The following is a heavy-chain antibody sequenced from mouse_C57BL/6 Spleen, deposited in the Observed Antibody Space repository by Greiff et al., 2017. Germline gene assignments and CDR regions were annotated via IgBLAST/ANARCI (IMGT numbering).Heavy chain of an antibody. CDR2: INPSTGGT. Sequence: EVKLQESGPELVKPGASVKISCKASGYSFTGYYMNWVKQSPEKSLEWIGEINPSTGGTTYNQKFKAKATLTVDKSSSTAYMQLKSLTSEDSAVYYCARSITTVVATDYWGQGTLVTVSA. CDR1: GYSFTGYY. CDR3: ARSITTVVATDY. V-gene: IGHV1-42*01. D-gene: IGHD1-1*01. J-gene: IGHJ3*01.